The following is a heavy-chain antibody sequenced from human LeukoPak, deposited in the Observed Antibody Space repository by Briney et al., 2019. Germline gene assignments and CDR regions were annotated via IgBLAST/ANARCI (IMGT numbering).Heavy chain of an antibody. Sequence: PSETLSLTCAVYGGSFSGYYWSWIRQLPGKGLEWIGEINHSGSTNYNPSLKSRVTISVDTSKNQFSLKLSSVTAADTAVYYCASRPYYDFWSGYYPPYYYYYGMDVWGQGTTVTVSS. CDR1: GGSFSGYY. D-gene: IGHD3-3*01. CDR2: INHSGST. V-gene: IGHV4-34*01. J-gene: IGHJ6*02. CDR3: ASRPYYDFWSGYYPPYYYYYGMDV.